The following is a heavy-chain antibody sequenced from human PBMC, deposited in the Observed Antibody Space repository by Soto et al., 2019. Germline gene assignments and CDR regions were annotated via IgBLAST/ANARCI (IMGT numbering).Heavy chain of an antibody. V-gene: IGHV1-3*05. CDR2: INSVNDHT. D-gene: IGHD3-16*01. Sequence: QVHLVQSGAEEKNPGASVKVSCKASGYSFSTHAMHWVRQAPGQGLEWVGWINSVNDHTIYSEKFQGRVTITSDTSATAAYMELSGLTSQDAAICYCARHIVGGTSDYWGQGTLVTVSS. CDR1: GYSFSTHA. CDR3: ARHIVGGTSDY. J-gene: IGHJ4*02.